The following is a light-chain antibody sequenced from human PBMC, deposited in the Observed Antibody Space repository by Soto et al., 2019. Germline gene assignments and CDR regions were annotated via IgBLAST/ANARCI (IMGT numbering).Light chain of an antibody. V-gene: IGKV1-5*01. CDR1: QSISSW. CDR3: QQYSSYWT. Sequence: DITITQSPSTLSASVGDRVTIPCRASQSISSWLAWYQQKPGKAPKFLIYDASNLESGVPSRFSGSGSGTEFTLTISSLQPDDFATYYCQQYSSYWTFGQGTKVDIK. CDR2: DAS. J-gene: IGKJ1*01.